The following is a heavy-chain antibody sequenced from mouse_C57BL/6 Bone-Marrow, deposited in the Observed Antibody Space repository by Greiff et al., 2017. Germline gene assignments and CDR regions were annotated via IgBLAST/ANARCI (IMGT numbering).Heavy chain of an antibody. Sequence: EVQLVESVAELVRPGASVKLSCTASGFNIKNTYMHWVKQRPEQGLEWIGRIDPANRNTKYAPKFQGKATITADTSSNTAYLQLSSLTSEDTAIYYCARIYGSSPLAWFAYWGQGTLVTVSA. D-gene: IGHD1-1*01. CDR2: IDPANRNT. J-gene: IGHJ3*01. V-gene: IGHV14-3*01. CDR3: ARIYGSSPLAWFAY. CDR1: GFNIKNTY.